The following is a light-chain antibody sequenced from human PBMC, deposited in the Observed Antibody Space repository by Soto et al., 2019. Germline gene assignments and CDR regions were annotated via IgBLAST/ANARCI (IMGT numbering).Light chain of an antibody. Sequence: DIEMTQSPSSLSASLGDTVTITCRASQGIGNFLAWYQQKPGDVPKLLIYAASTVQSGGPSRFSGSGSGTDFTLTISSLQPEDVATYYCQQYNSYSPRTFGQGTKVDIK. J-gene: IGKJ1*01. CDR2: AAS. CDR3: QQYNSYSPRT. CDR1: QGIGNF. V-gene: IGKV1-27*01.